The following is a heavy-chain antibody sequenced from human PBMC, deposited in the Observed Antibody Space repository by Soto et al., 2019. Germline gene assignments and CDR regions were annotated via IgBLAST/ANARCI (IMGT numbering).Heavy chain of an antibody. CDR1: GYMFTKSA. J-gene: IGHJ4*01. V-gene: IGHV1-3*01. D-gene: IGHD6-19*01. CDR3: ARGGVAAGNINFDY. CDR2: ISGDSGNT. Sequence: ASVKVSCKASGYMFTKSAMHWVRQAPGQRLEWMGWISGDSGNTKYSPKLQDRVTITRDTSASTACMELSSLRSEDTALYYCARGGVAAGNINFDYWGQGTLVTVSS.